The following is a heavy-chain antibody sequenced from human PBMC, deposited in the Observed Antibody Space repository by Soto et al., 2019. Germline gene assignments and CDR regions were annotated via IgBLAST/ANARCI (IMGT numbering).Heavy chain of an antibody. D-gene: IGHD6-19*01. CDR1: GYTFTGYY. CDR3: ASSIAVAGIPYYYGMDV. J-gene: IGHJ6*02. Sequence: QVQLVQSGAEVKKPGASVKVSCKASGYTFTGYYMHWVRQAPGQGLEWMGWINPNSGGTNYAQKFQGWVTMTRDTSISTAYMERSRLRSDDTAVYYCASSIAVAGIPYYYGMDVWGQGTTVTVSS. CDR2: INPNSGGT. V-gene: IGHV1-2*04.